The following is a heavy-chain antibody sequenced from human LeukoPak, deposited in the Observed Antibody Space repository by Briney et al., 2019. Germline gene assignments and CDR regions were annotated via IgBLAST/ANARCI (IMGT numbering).Heavy chain of an antibody. CDR2: IYYSGST. J-gene: IGHJ4*02. D-gene: IGHD4-17*01. CDR3: ARSLWGYGDYWFDY. V-gene: IGHV4-39*07. CDR1: GGSISSSSYY. Sequence: SETLSLTRTVSGGSISSSSYYWGWIRQPPGKGLEWIGSIYYSGSTYYNPSLKSRVTISVDTSKNQFSLKLSSVTAADTAVYYCARSLWGYGDYWFDYWGQGTLVTVSS.